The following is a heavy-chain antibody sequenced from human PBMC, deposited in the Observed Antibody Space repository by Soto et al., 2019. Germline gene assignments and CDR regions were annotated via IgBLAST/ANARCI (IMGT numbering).Heavy chain of an antibody. CDR3: ARPVVTNYYYSGMDV. CDR1: GGTFSSYA. CDR2: IIPIFGTA. J-gene: IGHJ6*02. Sequence: SVKVSCKASGGTFSSYAISWVRQAPGQGLEWMGGIIPIFGTANYAQRLQGRVTITADESTSTAYMELSSLRSEDTAVYYCARPVVTNYYYSGMDVWGQGTTVTVSS. D-gene: IGHD2-15*01. V-gene: IGHV1-69*13.